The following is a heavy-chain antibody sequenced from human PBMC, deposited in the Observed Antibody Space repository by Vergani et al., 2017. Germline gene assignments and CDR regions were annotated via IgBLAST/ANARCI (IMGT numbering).Heavy chain of an antibody. CDR2: IYHSGST. V-gene: IGHV4-39*07. CDR3: ARAYYDILTGYYSSGPYDY. Sequence: QLQLQESGPGLVKPSETLSLTCTVSGGSISSSSYYWGWIRQPPGKGLEWIGSIYHSGSTYYNPSLKSRVTISVDTAKNQFSLKLSSVTAADTAVYYCARAYYDILTGYYSSGPYDYWGQGTLVTVSS. J-gene: IGHJ4*02. D-gene: IGHD3-9*01. CDR1: GGSISSSSYY.